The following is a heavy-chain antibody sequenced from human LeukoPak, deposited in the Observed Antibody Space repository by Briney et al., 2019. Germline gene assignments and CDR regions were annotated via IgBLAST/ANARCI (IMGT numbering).Heavy chain of an antibody. CDR3: AKVQQSSTGFDY. D-gene: IGHD2-2*01. V-gene: IGHV3-23*01. Sequence: GGSLRLSCAASGFTFSSYAMSWVRQAPGKGLEWVSAISGSGGSTYYADSVKGRFTISRDNSNNTLYLQMNSLRAEDTAVYYCAKVQQSSTGFDYWGQGTLVTVSS. CDR2: ISGSGGST. J-gene: IGHJ4*02. CDR1: GFTFSSYA.